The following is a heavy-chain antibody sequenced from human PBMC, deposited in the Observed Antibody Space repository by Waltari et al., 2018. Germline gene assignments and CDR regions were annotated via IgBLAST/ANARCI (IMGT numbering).Heavy chain of an antibody. CDR3: TRRREFFGPDY. CDR1: GYIFTEYD. CDR2: MNPNSGNT. Sequence: QVQLVQSGPEVKQPGASVKGSCEASGYIFTEYDINWVRPAPGQGCEWMGWMNPNSGNTGYTQQFQGRVTMTMNTPTSRAYIELRDLRSDDTAVYYCTRRREFFGPDYWGQGSLVTVSA. D-gene: IGHD3-3*01. J-gene: IGHJ4*02. V-gene: IGHV1-8*01.